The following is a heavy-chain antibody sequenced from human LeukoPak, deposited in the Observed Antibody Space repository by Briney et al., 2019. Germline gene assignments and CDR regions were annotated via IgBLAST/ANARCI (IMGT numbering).Heavy chain of an antibody. CDR3: ARPLSPYQFYFHT. Sequence: SVKVSCKASGYTFTAYYMHWVRQAPGQGLEWMGWIDPNGGGTNYAQQFQGRVTMTRDTSISAAYMELSSLTSDDTAVYYCARPLSPYQFYFHTWGQGTLLTVSS. D-gene: IGHD3-16*02. J-gene: IGHJ4*02. V-gene: IGHV1-2*02. CDR2: IDPNGGGT. CDR1: GYTFTAYY.